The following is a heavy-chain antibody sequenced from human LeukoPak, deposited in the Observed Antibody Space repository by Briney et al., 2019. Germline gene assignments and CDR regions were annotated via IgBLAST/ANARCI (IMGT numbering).Heavy chain of an antibody. CDR3: ARHSYYYDSSDYYMGDY. CDR2: IYPGDSDT. J-gene: IGHJ4*02. V-gene: IGHV5-51*01. Sequence: GESLKISCKGSGYSFTTYWIGWVRQMPGKGLEWMGFIYPGDSDTRYSPSFQGQVTISADKSINTAYLQWSSLKASDTAIYYCARHSYYYDSSDYYMGDYWGQGTLVTVSS. D-gene: IGHD3-22*01. CDR1: GYSFTTYW.